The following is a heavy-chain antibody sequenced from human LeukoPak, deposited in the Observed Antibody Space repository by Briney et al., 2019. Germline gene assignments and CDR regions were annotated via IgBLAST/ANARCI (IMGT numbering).Heavy chain of an antibody. D-gene: IGHD3-16*02. CDR3: ARADYDYVWGSYRQYYFDY. V-gene: IGHV3-30*02. Sequence: GGSLRLSCAASGFTFSSYGMHWVRQAPGEGLDWAAFIRYDGHNKYYADSVKGRFTISRDNSKNTLYLQMNSLRAEDTAVYYCARADYDYVWGSYRQYYFDYWGQGTLVTVSS. CDR1: GFTFSSYG. CDR2: IRYDGHNK. J-gene: IGHJ4*02.